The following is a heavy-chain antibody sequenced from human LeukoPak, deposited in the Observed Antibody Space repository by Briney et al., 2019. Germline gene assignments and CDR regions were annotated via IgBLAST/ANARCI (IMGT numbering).Heavy chain of an antibody. V-gene: IGHV1-3*01. J-gene: IGHJ4*02. Sequence: ASVKVSCKASGYTFTNYVMHWVRQAPGQRLEWMGWINAGNGNRKHSQKFKGRVTITRDTSASTAYMELSSLRSEDTAVYYCARETTVFFDYWGQGTLATVSS. CDR3: ARETTVFFDY. CDR1: GYTFTNYV. CDR2: INAGNGNR. D-gene: IGHD4-17*01.